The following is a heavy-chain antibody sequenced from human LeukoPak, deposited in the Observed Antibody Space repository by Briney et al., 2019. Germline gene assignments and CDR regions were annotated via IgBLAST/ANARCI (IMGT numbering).Heavy chain of an antibody. V-gene: IGHV4-38-2*02. CDR1: GYSISSGYY. CDR2: IYHSGRT. J-gene: IGHJ4*02. D-gene: IGHD3-22*01. Sequence: SETLSLTCTVSGYSISSGYYWGWIRQPPGKGLEWIGSIYHSGRTYYNPSLKSRVTISVDTSKNQFSLKLSSVTAADTSTYYCARHLFGSGYYPDYWGQGTLVTVSS. CDR3: ARHLFGSGYYPDY.